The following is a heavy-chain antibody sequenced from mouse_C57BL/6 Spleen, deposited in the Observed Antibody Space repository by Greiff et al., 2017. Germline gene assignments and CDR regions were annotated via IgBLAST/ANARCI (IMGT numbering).Heavy chain of an antibody. CDR2: ISNGGGST. J-gene: IGHJ2*01. CDR1: GFTFSDYY. CDR3: ARKGGTAGSFDY. D-gene: IGHD1-1*02. Sequence: EVQLVESGGGLVQPGGSLKLSCAASGFTFSDYYMYWVRQTPEKRLEWVAYISNGGGSTYYPDTVKGRFTISRDNTKNTLYLQMSRLKSEDTAMYYCARKGGTAGSFDYWGQGTTLTVSS. V-gene: IGHV5-12*01.